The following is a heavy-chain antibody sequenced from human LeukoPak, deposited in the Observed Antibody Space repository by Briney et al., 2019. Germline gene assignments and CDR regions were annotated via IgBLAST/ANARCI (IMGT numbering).Heavy chain of an antibody. V-gene: IGHV3-23*01. Sequence: QPGWSLRLSCAASGLTLANYPMSWVRQAPGKGLEWLAALNSGGGNEAYYADSVRGRFTISRDASKNTLYLQVNYLRAEDTALYYCAKDSRWPNDAFDLWGQGTLVTVSS. CDR2: LNSGGGNEA. D-gene: IGHD6-13*01. J-gene: IGHJ3*01. CDR1: GLTLANYP. CDR3: AKDSRWPNDAFDL.